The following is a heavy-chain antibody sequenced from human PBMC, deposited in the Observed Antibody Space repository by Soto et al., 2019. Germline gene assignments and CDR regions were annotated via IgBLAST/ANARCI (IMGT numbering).Heavy chain of an antibody. CDR1: GGSFSGYY. CDR3: VRDPEGPFDY. J-gene: IGHJ4*02. Sequence: SETLSLTCAVYGGSFSGYYWSWIRQPPGKGLEWIGEINHSGSTNYNPSLKSRVTISVDTSKNQFSLKLSSVTAADTAVYYCVRDPEGPFDYWGQGTLVTVSS. V-gene: IGHV4-34*01. CDR2: INHSGST.